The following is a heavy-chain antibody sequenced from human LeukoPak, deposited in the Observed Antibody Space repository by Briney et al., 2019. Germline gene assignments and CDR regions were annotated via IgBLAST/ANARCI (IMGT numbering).Heavy chain of an antibody. D-gene: IGHD3-22*01. CDR3: ARDEGFYYDSSGYPTPDAFDI. Sequence: GGSLRLSCAASGFTFSSYSMNWVRQAPGKGLEWVSYISSSSSTIYYADSVKGRFTISRDNAKNSLYLQMNSLRAEDTAVYYCARDEGFYYDSSGYPTPDAFDIWGQGTMVTVSS. CDR2: ISSSSSTI. V-gene: IGHV3-48*01. CDR1: GFTFSSYS. J-gene: IGHJ3*02.